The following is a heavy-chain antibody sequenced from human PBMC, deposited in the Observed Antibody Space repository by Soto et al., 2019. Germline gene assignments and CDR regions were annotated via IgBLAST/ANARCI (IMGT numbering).Heavy chain of an antibody. V-gene: IGHV3-7*01. CDR3: PNHRANNIGVAGTAFDY. J-gene: IGHJ4*02. CDR1: GFTFSSYW. Sequence: GGSLRLSCAASGFTFSSYWMSWVRQAPGKGLEWVANIKQDGSNKYYADSVKGRFTISRDNSKNTLYLQMNRLRAEDTAVYYCPNHRANNIGVAGTAFDYWRQVHLVPVS. CDR2: IKQDGSNK. D-gene: IGHD6-19*01.